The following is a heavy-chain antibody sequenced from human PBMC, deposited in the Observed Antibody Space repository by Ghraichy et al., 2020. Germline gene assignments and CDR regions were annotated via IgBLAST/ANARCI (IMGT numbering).Heavy chain of an antibody. CDR2: ICYSGST. D-gene: IGHD2-15*01. CDR3: APAGYCSSGTCYSGGWLDA. V-gene: IGHV4-39*01. CDR1: GGSVSSSSYY. J-gene: IGHJ5*02. Sequence: SETLSLTCTVSGGSVSSSSYYWGWIRQPPGKGLEWIGNICYSGSTYYNPSLRSRVTISVDTSKNQFSLKLTSVTAADTAMYYCAPAGYCSSGTCYSGGWLDAWGQGTLVTVSS.